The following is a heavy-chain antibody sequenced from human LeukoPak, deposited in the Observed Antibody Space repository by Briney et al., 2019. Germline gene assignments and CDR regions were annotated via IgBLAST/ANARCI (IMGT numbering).Heavy chain of an antibody. D-gene: IGHD1-26*01. Sequence: ASVKVSCKVSGYTLTELSMHWVRQAPGKGLEWMGGFDPEDGETIYAQKFQGRVTMTEDTSTDTAYMELSSLRSEDTAVYYCATGYNSGSYRGHPDYWGQGTLVTVSS. CDR2: FDPEDGET. V-gene: IGHV1-24*01. J-gene: IGHJ4*02. CDR3: ATGYNSGSYRGHPDY. CDR1: GYTLTELS.